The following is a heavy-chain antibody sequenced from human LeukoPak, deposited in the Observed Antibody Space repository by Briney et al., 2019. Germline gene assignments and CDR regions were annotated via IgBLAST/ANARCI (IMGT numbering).Heavy chain of an antibody. Sequence: PSETLSLTCTVSGDSIFSYYWNWIRQPPGKGLECIGYIYSNGITSYNPPLRSRRTISIATSKNQFSLRLRSVTAADTAIYYCARRAYYDSSGYYPASGDFALWGRGSLVTVSS. CDR3: ARRAYYDSSGYYPASGDFAL. CDR1: GDSIFSYY. CDR2: IYSNGIT. V-gene: IGHV4-4*08. J-gene: IGHJ2*01. D-gene: IGHD3-22*01.